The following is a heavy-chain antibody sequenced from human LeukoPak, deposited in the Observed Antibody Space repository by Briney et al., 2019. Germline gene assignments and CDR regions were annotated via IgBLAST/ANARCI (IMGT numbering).Heavy chain of an antibody. D-gene: IGHD2-8*01. V-gene: IGHV4-34*01. CDR2: INHSGST. CDR1: GGSFSGYY. Sequence: XETLSLTCAVYGGSFSGYYWSWIRQPPGKGLEWIGEINHSGSTNYNPSLKSRVTISVDTSKNQFSLKLSSVTAADTAVYYCARGGGCTNGVCYYSDYWGQGTLVTVSS. J-gene: IGHJ4*02. CDR3: ARGGGCTNGVCYYSDY.